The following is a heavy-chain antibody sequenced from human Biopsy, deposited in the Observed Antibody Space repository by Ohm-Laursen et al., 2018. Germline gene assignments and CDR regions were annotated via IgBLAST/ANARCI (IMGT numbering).Heavy chain of an antibody. D-gene: IGHD3-3*01. CDR2: INPNNGAT. Sequence: GSSVKVSCNASGYTFTGYHVHWVRQAPGQGLDWMGWINPNNGATDYAQKFQGRVTMTRDTSISTTYMELRRLTSDDTAVFYCARELGDFWGGRQFDFWGQGTLVTVSS. V-gene: IGHV1-2*02. J-gene: IGHJ5*01. CDR3: ARELGDFWGGRQFDF. CDR1: GYTFTGYH.